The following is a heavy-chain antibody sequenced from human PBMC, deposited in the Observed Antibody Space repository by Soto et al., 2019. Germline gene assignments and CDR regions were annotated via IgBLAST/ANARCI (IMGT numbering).Heavy chain of an antibody. D-gene: IGHD3-10*01. CDR1: GGSFSVYA. Sequence: QVRLVQSETEVKTPGSSVQVSCKTSGGSFSVYAINWVLRAHGQGLEWMGVIVPVLGAPLYSQTFQGRLSIAADDSTTTAFTELSSLTSDDTAIYYCARSDYYASGQYVEFDPWCQGTLV. CDR2: IVPVLGAP. J-gene: IGHJ5*02. V-gene: IGHV1-69*01. CDR3: ARSDYYASGQYVEFDP.